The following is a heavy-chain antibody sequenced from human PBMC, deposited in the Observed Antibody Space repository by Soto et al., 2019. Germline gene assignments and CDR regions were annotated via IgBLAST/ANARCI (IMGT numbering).Heavy chain of an antibody. J-gene: IGHJ4*02. D-gene: IGHD3-3*01. CDR1: GFTFSSYG. Sequence: GGSLRLSCAASGFTFSSYGMHWVRQAPGKGLEWVAVISYDGSNKYYADSVKGRFTISRDNSKNTLYLQMNSLRAEDTAVYYCAKDYYDFWSGYPYYFDYWGQGTLVTVSS. CDR2: ISYDGSNK. CDR3: AKDYYDFWSGYPYYFDY. V-gene: IGHV3-30*18.